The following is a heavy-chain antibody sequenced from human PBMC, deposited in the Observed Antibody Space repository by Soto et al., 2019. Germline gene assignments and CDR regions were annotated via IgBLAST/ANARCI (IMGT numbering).Heavy chain of an antibody. CDR2: IDGVGTGT. V-gene: IGHV3-74*01. CDR3: KTVFEY. J-gene: IGHJ4*02. CDR1: VFTFTNYW. Sequence: PGGSLRLSCASSVFTFTNYWMHWVRQVPGKGLVWVSRIDGVGTGTSYSDSVRGRFTISRDNAENTLYLQMNSLRAEDTAVYYCKTVFEYWGQGTLVTVSS. D-gene: IGHD4-17*01.